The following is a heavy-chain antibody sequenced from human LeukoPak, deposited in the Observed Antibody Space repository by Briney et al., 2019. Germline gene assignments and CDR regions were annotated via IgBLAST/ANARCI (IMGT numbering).Heavy chain of an antibody. J-gene: IGHJ4*02. D-gene: IGHD6-13*01. Sequence: SETLSLTCAVYGGSFSGYYWSWIRQPPGKGLEWIGEINHSGSTNYNPSLKSRVTISVDTSKNQFSLKLSSVTAADTAVYYCARDTSKGDSSSWYWNFDYWGQGTLVTVSS. CDR1: GGSFSGYY. V-gene: IGHV4-34*01. CDR2: INHSGST. CDR3: ARDTSKGDSSSWYWNFDY.